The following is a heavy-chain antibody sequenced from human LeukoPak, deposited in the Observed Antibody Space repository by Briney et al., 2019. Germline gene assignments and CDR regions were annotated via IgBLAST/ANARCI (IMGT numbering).Heavy chain of an antibody. J-gene: IGHJ4*02. V-gene: IGHV3-49*04. CDR3: TRGVYQLLYFDY. CDR2: IRSTAYGATT. CDR1: GFIFGDYV. Sequence: GGSLRLSCTASGFIFGDYVMSWVRQAPEKGLEWVAFIRSTAYGATTEYAASVKDRFTISRDDSKRIAYLQMNSLKTDDTAVYYCTRGVYQLLYFDYWGQGALVTVSS. D-gene: IGHD6-13*01.